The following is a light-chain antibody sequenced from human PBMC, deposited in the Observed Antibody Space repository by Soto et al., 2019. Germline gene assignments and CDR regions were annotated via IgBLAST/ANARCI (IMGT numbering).Light chain of an antibody. CDR1: SSKTGAGYD. J-gene: IGLJ3*02. CDR2: GNS. CDR3: QSYDSSLNGWV. V-gene: IGLV1-40*01. Sequence: QPVLTQPPSVSGAPGQRVTISCTGSSSKTGAGYDVHWYQQLPGTAPKLLIYGNSNRPSGVPDRFAGSKSGTSASLGITGLQAEDEADYYCQSYDSSLNGWVFGGGTKLTVL.